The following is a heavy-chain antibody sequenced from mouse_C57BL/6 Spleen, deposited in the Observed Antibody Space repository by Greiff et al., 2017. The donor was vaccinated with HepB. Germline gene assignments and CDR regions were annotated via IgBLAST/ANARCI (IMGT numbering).Heavy chain of an antibody. CDR1: GYAFSSSW. Sequence: VQLQQSGPELVKPGASVKISCKASGYAFSSSWMNWVKQRPGKGLEWIGRIYPGDGDTNYNGKFKGKATLTADKSSSTAYMQLSSLTSEDAAVYFCGRSGDAHWYFDVWGTGTTVTVSS. J-gene: IGHJ1*03. CDR2: IYPGDGDT. V-gene: IGHV1-82*01. D-gene: IGHD3-1*01. CDR3: GRSGDAHWYFDV.